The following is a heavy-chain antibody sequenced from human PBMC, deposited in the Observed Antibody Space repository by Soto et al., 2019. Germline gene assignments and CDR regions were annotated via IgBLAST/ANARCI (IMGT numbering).Heavy chain of an antibody. J-gene: IGHJ4*02. V-gene: IGHV3-23*01. CDR1: GFTFSNYA. D-gene: IGHD3-22*01. CDR2: ISGSGGRT. CDR3: AKDLVVGTTTGCDY. Sequence: EVQLLESGGGLVQPGGSLRLSCAASGFTFSNYALSWVRQAPGTGLEWVSGISGSGGRTYYADSVKGRFTISRDNSKNTLYLQMNSLRAEDRAVYYCAKDLVVGTTTGCDYWGQGTLVTVSS.